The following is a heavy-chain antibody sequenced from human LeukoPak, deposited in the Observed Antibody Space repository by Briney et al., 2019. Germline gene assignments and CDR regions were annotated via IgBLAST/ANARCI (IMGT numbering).Heavy chain of an antibody. CDR2: ISSSSSTI. CDR1: GFTFSSYS. Sequence: GGSLRLSCAASGFTFSSYSMNWVRQAPGKGLEWVSYISSSSSTIYYADSVKGRFTISRDNAKNSLYLQMNSLRAEDTAVYYCARLGGSGSYGLDYWGQGTLVTVSS. J-gene: IGHJ4*02. D-gene: IGHD3-10*01. V-gene: IGHV3-48*04. CDR3: ARLGGSGSYGLDY.